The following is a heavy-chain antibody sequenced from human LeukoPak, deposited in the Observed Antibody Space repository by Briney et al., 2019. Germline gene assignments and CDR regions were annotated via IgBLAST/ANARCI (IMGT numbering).Heavy chain of an antibody. CDR2: ISAYNGNT. V-gene: IGHV1-18*01. D-gene: IGHD3-3*01. J-gene: IGHJ4*02. CDR3: ARVSRHEWLLVDFDY. CDR1: GYTFTSYG. Sequence: ASVKVSCKASGYTFTSYGISWVRQAPGQGLEWMGWISAYNGNTNYAQKLQGRVTMTTDTSTSTAYMELRSLRSDDTAVYYCARVSRHEWLLVDFDYWGQGTLVTVSS.